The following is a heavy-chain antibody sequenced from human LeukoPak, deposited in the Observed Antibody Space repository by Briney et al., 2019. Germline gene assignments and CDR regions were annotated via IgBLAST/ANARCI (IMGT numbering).Heavy chain of an antibody. Sequence: GGSLRLSCAASGFTFDDYAMHWVRQAPGKGLEWVSGISWNSGSIGYADSVKGRFTISRDNAKNSLYLQMNSLRAEDTAVYYCARDPSNWNDSPDYWGQGTLVTVSS. V-gene: IGHV3-9*01. CDR3: ARDPSNWNDSPDY. CDR1: GFTFDDYA. D-gene: IGHD1-20*01. J-gene: IGHJ4*02. CDR2: ISWNSGSI.